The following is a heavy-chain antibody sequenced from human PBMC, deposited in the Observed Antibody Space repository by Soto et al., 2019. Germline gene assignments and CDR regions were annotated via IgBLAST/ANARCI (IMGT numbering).Heavy chain of an antibody. V-gene: IGHV4-59*08. J-gene: IGHJ4*02. CDR2: MYYSGGT. Sequence: QVQLQESGPGLVKPSETLSLTCTVSGGSISSHYWSWIRQPPGKGLEWIGYMYYSGGTNHNPSLKSRVTISIDTSKNQFSLKLSSVTAADTAVYYCARHRAGANYHFDYWGQGTLVTVSS. CDR1: GGSISSHY. D-gene: IGHD3-10*01. CDR3: ARHRAGANYHFDY.